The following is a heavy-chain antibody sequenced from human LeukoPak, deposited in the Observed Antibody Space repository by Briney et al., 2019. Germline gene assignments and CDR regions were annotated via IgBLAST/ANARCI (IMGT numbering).Heavy chain of an antibody. D-gene: IGHD5-12*01. CDR1: GFTFSSYW. CDR2: INQDGSEK. V-gene: IGHV3-7*01. CDR3: ARGPQRGYSGYSNDY. J-gene: IGHJ4*02. Sequence: WGSLRLSCAASGFTFSSYWMSWVRQAPGKGLEWVANINQDGSEKYYVDSVKGRFTISRDNAKNSLYLQMNSLRAEDTAVYYCARGPQRGYSGYSNDYWGQGTLVTVSS.